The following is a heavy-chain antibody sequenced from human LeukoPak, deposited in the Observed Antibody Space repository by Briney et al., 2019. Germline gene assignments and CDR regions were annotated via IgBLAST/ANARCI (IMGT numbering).Heavy chain of an antibody. CDR1: GFPFSRYS. J-gene: IGHJ4*02. CDR3: ASGAGQDPFDY. Sequence: NPGGSLRLSCAASGFPFSRYSMNWVRQAPGEGPEWVSSITSSSSNKDYVDSVKGRFTVSRDNAKNSLYLQMDSLRAEDTAVYYCASGAGQDPFDYWGQGTLVTVSS. CDR2: ITSSSSNK. V-gene: IGHV3-21*01. D-gene: IGHD4/OR15-4a*01.